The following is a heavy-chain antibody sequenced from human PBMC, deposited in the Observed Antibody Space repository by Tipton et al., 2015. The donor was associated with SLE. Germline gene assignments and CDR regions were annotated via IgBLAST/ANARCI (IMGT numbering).Heavy chain of an antibody. CDR3: ARHRGSGWLYGLDV. D-gene: IGHD6-19*01. CDR2: IYHRGST. J-gene: IGHJ6*02. Sequence: TLSLTCAASGFTFSSYSMNWVRQAPGKGLEWIGEIYHRGSTNFNPSLASRAAISLDTSKNEFSLILTSVTAADTAVYYCARHRGSGWLYGLDVWGQGTTVTVSS. V-gene: IGHV4-34*01. CDR1: GFTFSSYS.